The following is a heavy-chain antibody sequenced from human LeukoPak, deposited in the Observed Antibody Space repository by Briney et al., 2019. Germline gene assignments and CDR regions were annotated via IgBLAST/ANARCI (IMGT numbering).Heavy chain of an antibody. D-gene: IGHD6-13*01. J-gene: IGHJ5*02. V-gene: IGHV4-38-2*02. CDR2: IYNSGST. Sequence: SETLSLTCTVSGYSISSGYFWGWIRQPPGEGLEWIGTIYNSGSTYYNASLESRVTISVDTSKNQFSLKLSSVTAADTAVYYCARAYSSSWYFNWFDPWGQGTLVTVSS. CDR3: ARAYSSSWYFNWFDP. CDR1: GYSISSGYF.